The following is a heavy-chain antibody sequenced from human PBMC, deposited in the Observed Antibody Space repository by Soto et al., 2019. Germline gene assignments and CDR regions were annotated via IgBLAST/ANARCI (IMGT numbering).Heavy chain of an antibody. D-gene: IGHD2-2*01. CDR2: ISGSGGST. V-gene: IGHV3-23*01. CDR3: AKDRLLGYCSSTSCYAWFDP. CDR1: GFTFSSYA. J-gene: IGHJ5*02. Sequence: GGSLRLSCAASGFTFSSYAMSWVRQAPGKGLEWVSAISGSGGSTYYADSVKGRFTISRDNSKNTLYLQMNSLRAEDTAVYYCAKDRLLGYCSSTSCYAWFDPWGQGTLVTVSS.